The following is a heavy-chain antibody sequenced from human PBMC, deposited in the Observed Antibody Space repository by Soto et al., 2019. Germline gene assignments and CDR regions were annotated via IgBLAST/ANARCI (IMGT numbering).Heavy chain of an antibody. CDR1: GLSFDDYA. Sequence: EVQLVESGGGLVQPGRSLRLSCAASGLSFDDYAMHWVRQVPGKGLEWVSGISWNGGSIGYADSVKGRFSIARDNAKNSLYQQMYSLRVEDTALYYCAKSMGGRAIGMRVWGQGSTVTVSS. CDR2: ISWNGGSI. J-gene: IGHJ6*02. D-gene: IGHD2-2*01. CDR3: AKSMGGRAIGMRV. V-gene: IGHV3-9*01.